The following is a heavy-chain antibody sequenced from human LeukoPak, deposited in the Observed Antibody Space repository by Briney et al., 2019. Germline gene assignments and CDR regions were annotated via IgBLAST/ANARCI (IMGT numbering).Heavy chain of an antibody. D-gene: IGHD1-26*01. CDR3: AKGFDSGSPYYFDY. V-gene: IGHV4-59*01. CDR2: IYYSGST. J-gene: IGHJ4*02. Sequence: SETLSLTCTVSGGSISSYYWSWIRQPPGKGLGWIGYIYYSGSTNYNPSLKSRVTISVDTSKNQFSLKLSSVTAADTAVYYCAKGFDSGSPYYFDYWGQGTLVTVSS. CDR1: GGSISSYY.